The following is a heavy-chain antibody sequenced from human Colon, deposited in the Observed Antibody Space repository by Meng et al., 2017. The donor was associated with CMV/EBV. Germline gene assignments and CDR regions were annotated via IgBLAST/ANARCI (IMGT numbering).Heavy chain of an antibody. D-gene: IGHD2-21*02. CDR3: ARYCGGDARCHYYSMDV. J-gene: IGHJ6*02. CDR1: GGSMSYYY. V-gene: IGHV4-59*01. Sequence: SETLSLTCTVSGGSMSYYYWSWIRQPPGKGLEWIGNIYFSGSTNYNPSLESRVTISVDTSKNQFSLKLTSVTAADTAVYYCARYCGGDARCHYYSMDVWGQGTTVTVSS. CDR2: IYFSGST.